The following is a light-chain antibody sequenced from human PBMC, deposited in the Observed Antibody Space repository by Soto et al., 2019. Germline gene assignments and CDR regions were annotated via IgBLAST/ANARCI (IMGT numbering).Light chain of an antibody. CDR1: QTVTRSY. CDR3: QQYGTSPRT. V-gene: IGKV3-20*01. CDR2: GAS. J-gene: IGKJ1*01. Sequence: EIVLTQSPGTMSLSPGERVTLSCSASQTVTRSYLAWYQQKPGQAPRLLIYGASIRATGIPDRLRGSGSGTDFTLTISRLECEDFAVYYCQQYGTSPRTFGQGTKVDIK.